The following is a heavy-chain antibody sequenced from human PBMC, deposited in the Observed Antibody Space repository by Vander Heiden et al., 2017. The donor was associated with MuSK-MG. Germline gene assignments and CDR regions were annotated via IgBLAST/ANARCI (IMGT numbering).Heavy chain of an antibody. D-gene: IGHD3-22*01. CDR1: GGSISSGGYY. V-gene: IGHV4-61*02. CDR3: AREELEYYDSSGYFRDYYMDV. CDR2: IYTSGST. Sequence: VQLQESGPGLVKPSQTLSLTCTVSGGSISSGGYYWRWIRQPAGKGLEWIGRIYTSGSTNYNPSLKSRVTMSVDTSKNQFSLKLSSVTAADTAVYYCAREELEYYDSSGYFRDYYMDVWGKGTTVTVSS. J-gene: IGHJ6*03.